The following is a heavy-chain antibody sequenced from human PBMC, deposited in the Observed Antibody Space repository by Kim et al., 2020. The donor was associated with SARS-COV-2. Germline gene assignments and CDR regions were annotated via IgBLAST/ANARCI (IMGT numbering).Heavy chain of an antibody. CDR3: ASGVYSSGWLLDY. CDR1: GFTFSSYG. Sequence: GGSLRLSCAASGFTFSSYGMHWVRQAPGKGLDWMAVIWYDGSHKYYADSVKGRFTISRDNSKNTLYLQMNSLRAEDTAVYYCASGVYSSGWLLDYWGQGT. CDR2: IWYDGSHK. V-gene: IGHV3-33*01. D-gene: IGHD6-19*01. J-gene: IGHJ4*02.